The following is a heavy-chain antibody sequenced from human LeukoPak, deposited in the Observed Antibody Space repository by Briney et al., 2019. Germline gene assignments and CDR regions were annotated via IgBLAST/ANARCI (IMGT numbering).Heavy chain of an antibody. V-gene: IGHV4-34*01. CDR3: ARVPGGYDFWSGYFMIDY. J-gene: IGHJ4*02. CDR2: INHSGST. Sequence: SETLSLTCAVYGGSFSGYYWSWIRQPPGKGLEWIGEINHSGSTNNSPSLKSRVTISVDTSKNQFSLKLSSVTAADTAVYYCARVPGGYDFWSGYFMIDYWGQGTLVTVSS. D-gene: IGHD3-3*01. CDR1: GGSFSGYY.